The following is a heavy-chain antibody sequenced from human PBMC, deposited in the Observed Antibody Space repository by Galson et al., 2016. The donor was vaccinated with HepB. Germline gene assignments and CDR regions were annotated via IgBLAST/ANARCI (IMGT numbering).Heavy chain of an antibody. CDR3: AKIFCAGACYRPNSYYAMDV. Sequence: LRLSCAASGFTFSTYGMHWVRQAPGKGLEWVAVISYDGSNKDYADSVRGRFTISRDNSKNTLYLQMNSLRTEDTAVYYCAKIFCAGACYRPNSYYAMDVWGQGTTVTVSS. J-gene: IGHJ6*02. CDR1: GFTFSTYG. D-gene: IGHD2-21*02. V-gene: IGHV3-30*18. CDR2: ISYDGSNK.